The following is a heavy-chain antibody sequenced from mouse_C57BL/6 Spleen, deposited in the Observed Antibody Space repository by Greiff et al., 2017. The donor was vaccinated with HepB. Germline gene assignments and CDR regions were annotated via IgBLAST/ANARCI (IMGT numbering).Heavy chain of an antibody. Sequence: LEESGPELVKPGASVKLSCKASGYTFTSYDINWVKQRPGQGLEWIGWIYPRDGSTKYNEKFKGKATLTVDTSSSTAYMELHSLTSEDSAVYFCASDDYYGSSYYFDYWGQGTTLTVSS. CDR3: ASDDYYGSSYYFDY. V-gene: IGHV1-85*01. J-gene: IGHJ2*01. D-gene: IGHD1-1*01. CDR2: IYPRDGST. CDR1: GYTFTSYD.